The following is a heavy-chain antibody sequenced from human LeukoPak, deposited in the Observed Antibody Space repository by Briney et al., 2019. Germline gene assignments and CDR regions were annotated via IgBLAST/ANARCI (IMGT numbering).Heavy chain of an antibody. CDR3: AKHDGSSWAY. CDR1: GGSISGYY. J-gene: IGHJ4*02. Sequence: AETLSLTCTVSGGSISGYYWSWIRQPPGKGPEWIGYIYSSGITDYNPSLKSRVTISEDTSKNQSSLRLGSVTAADTALYYCAKHDGSSWAYWGQGTLVTVSS. D-gene: IGHD6-13*01. CDR2: IYSSGIT. V-gene: IGHV4-59*08.